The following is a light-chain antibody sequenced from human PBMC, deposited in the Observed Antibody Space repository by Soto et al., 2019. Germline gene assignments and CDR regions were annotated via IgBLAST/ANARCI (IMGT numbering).Light chain of an antibody. V-gene: IGKV3-20*01. Sequence: EIVLTQSPATLSLSPGERGTLSCRASQSVSSSFLAWYQQKPGQAPRLLIYATSNRATGIPDRFSGSGSGTDFTLTISRLEPEDSAVYYCQQYGSSPLYTFGQGTKFEIK. J-gene: IGKJ2*01. CDR3: QQYGSSPLYT. CDR2: ATS. CDR1: QSVSSSF.